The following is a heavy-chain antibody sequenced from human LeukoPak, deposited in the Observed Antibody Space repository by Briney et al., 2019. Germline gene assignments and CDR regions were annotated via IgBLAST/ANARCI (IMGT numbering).Heavy chain of an antibody. CDR1: GGSISSGGYS. D-gene: IGHD5-12*01. Sequence: PSETLSLTCAVSGGSISSGGYSWSWIRQPPGKGLEWIGEINHSGSTNYNPSLKSRVTISVDTSKNQFSLKLSSVTAADTAVYYCARVEKKWLRLSAAFDIWGQGTMVTVSS. V-gene: IGHV4-30-2*01. CDR3: ARVEKKWLRLSAAFDI. J-gene: IGHJ3*02. CDR2: INHSGST.